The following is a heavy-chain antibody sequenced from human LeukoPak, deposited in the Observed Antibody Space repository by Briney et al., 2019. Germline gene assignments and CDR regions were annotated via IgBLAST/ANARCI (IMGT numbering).Heavy chain of an antibody. J-gene: IGHJ6*03. CDR2: INSDGSST. D-gene: IGHD5-18*01. V-gene: IGHV3-74*01. CDR1: GFTFSSYW. Sequence: PGGSLRLSCAASGFTFSSYWMHWVRQAPGKGLVWVSRINSDGSSTSYADSVKGRFTISRDNAKNTLYLQMNSLRAEDTAVYYCARGGYSYGPDYYYYMDVWGKGTTVTISS. CDR3: ARGGYSYGPDYYYYMDV.